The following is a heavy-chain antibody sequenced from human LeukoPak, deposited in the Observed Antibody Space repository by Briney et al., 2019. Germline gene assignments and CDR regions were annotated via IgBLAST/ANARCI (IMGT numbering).Heavy chain of an antibody. CDR3: ARDGSGPYDAFDI. V-gene: IGHV3-53*01. Sequence: PGGSLRLSCAASGFTVSSNYMSWVRQAPGKGLEWVSVIYSGGSTYYADSVKGRFTISRDNSKNTLYLQMNSLRAEDTAVYYCARDGSGPYDAFDIWGQGTMVTVSS. CDR1: GFTVSSNY. D-gene: IGHD3-10*01. CDR2: IYSGGST. J-gene: IGHJ3*02.